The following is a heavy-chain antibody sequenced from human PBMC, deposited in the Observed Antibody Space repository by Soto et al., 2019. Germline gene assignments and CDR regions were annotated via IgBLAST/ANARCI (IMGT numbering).Heavy chain of an antibody. CDR1: GGSFSGYY. V-gene: IGHV4-34*09. D-gene: IGHD6-13*01. Sequence: PSETLSLTCAVYGGSFSGYYWTWIRQPPGTGLEWIGEINHSGSTNYNPSLKSRVTISVDTSKNQFSLKLSSVTAADTAVYYCARVFSDSSSFFDPWGQGTLVTVPQ. CDR3: ARVFSDSSSFFDP. CDR2: INHSGST. J-gene: IGHJ5*02.